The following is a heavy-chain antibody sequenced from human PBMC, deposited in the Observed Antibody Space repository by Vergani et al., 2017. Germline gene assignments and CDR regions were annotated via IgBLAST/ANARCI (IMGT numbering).Heavy chain of an antibody. CDR3: ARRSGIVYDIFSGTQYFFDF. V-gene: IGHV4-39*07. D-gene: IGHD3-9*01. CDR2: IYRTGRT. CDR1: GGSISSYY. Sequence: QVQLQESGPGLVKPSETLSLTCTVSGGSISSYYWGWIRQPPGKGLEWIGSIYRTGRTHFNPSLKSRVTISVDTSNNHFSLRLNSLTAADTAVYYCARRSGIVYDIFSGTQYFFDFWGQGTLVTVSS. J-gene: IGHJ4*02.